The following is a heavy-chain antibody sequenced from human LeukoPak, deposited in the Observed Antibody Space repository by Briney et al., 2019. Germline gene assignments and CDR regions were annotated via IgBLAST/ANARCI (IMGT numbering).Heavy chain of an antibody. Sequence: ASVKVSCKVSGYTFTGYYSHWVRQAPGQGLEWMGRINPSSGGTNYAQKFQGRVTMTRDTSINTAYMDLSSPRSDDTAVYYCARGPSGSDYWGQGTLVIVSS. D-gene: IGHD3-10*01. V-gene: IGHV1-2*06. CDR1: GYTFTGYY. CDR2: INPSSGGT. J-gene: IGHJ4*02. CDR3: ARGPSGSDY.